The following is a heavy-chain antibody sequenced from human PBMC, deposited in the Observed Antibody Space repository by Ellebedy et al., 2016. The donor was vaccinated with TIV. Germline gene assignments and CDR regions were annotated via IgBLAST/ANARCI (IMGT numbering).Heavy chain of an antibody. Sequence: SLKISCVASGFTFSNYWMHWVRQAPGKGLEWVSGISWNSGSIGYADSVKGRFTISRDNAKNSLYLQMNSLRAEDTALYYCAKDIKPIAAAGMGGFDLWGRGTLVTVSS. D-gene: IGHD6-13*01. CDR2: ISWNSGSI. CDR3: AKDIKPIAAAGMGGFDL. J-gene: IGHJ2*01. CDR1: GFTFSNYW. V-gene: IGHV3-9*01.